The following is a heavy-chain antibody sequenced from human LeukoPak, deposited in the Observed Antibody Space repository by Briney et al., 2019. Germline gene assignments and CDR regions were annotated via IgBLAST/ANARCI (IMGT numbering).Heavy chain of an antibody. D-gene: IGHD3-22*01. CDR3: ARGGDYYYDSSGYYSPVDY. Sequence: SLRLSCAASGFTFSNYAMHWVRQAPGKGLEWVAIISYDGSNKYYTDSVKGRFTISRDNAKNTLYLQMNSLRAEDTAMYYCARGGDYYYDSSGYYSPVDYWGQGTLVTVSS. CDR1: GFTFSNYA. V-gene: IGHV3-30*04. J-gene: IGHJ4*02. CDR2: ISYDGSNK.